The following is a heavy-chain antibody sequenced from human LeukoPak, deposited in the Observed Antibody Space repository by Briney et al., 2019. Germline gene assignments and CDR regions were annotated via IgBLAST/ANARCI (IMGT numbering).Heavy chain of an antibody. J-gene: IGHJ6*03. CDR1: GGSISSGSYY. CDR3: ARAPGGSGSYYNQYYYYMDV. D-gene: IGHD3-10*01. Sequence: SETLSLTCTVSGGSISSGSYYWAWIRQSPGKGLEWIGTIYYNGHTYYNPSLKSRVTISVDTSKNQFSLKLSSVTAADTAVYYCARAPGGSGSYYNQYYYYMDVWGKGTTVTISS. V-gene: IGHV4-39*07. CDR2: IYYNGHT.